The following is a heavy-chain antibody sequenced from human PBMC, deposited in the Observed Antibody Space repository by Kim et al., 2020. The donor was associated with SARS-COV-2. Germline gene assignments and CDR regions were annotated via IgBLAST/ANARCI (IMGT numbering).Heavy chain of an antibody. J-gene: IGHJ6*02. CDR1: GGTFSSYA. CDR2: IIPIFGTA. V-gene: IGHV1-69*13. D-gene: IGHD5-18*01. Sequence: SVKVSCKASGGTFSSYAISWVRQAPGQGLEWMGGIIPIFGTANYAQKFQGRVTITADESTSTAYMELSSLRSEDTAVYYCAREDLSQWGSYGNYGMDVWGRGPTVTVSS. CDR3: AREDLSQWGSYGNYGMDV.